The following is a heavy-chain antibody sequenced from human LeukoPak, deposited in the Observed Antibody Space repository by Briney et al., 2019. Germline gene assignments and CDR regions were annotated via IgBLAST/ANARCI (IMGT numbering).Heavy chain of an antibody. CDR2: ISGRDTRT. J-gene: IGHJ3*02. Sequence: PGGSLRLSCAASGFTFSSYALTWVRQAPGKGLDWVSTISGRDTRTHYADSVKGRFTISRDNSKKTLYLQMNSLRAEDTAVYYCAKDSGWYVLDAFDIWGQGTMVTVSS. CDR3: AKDSGWYVLDAFDI. D-gene: IGHD6-19*01. CDR1: GFTFSSYA. V-gene: IGHV3-23*01.